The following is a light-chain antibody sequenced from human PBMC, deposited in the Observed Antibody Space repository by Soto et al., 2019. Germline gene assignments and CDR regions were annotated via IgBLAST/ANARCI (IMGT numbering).Light chain of an antibody. Sequence: QSVLTQPASVSGYPGQAITISCTGTSSDVGGYIYVSWYQQHPGKAPKLMIYEVSNRPSGVSNRFSGSKSGNTASLTISGLQAEDEADYYCSSYTISTTLVFGTGTKVTVL. V-gene: IGLV2-14*01. CDR3: SSYTISTTLV. CDR2: EVS. J-gene: IGLJ1*01. CDR1: SSDVGGYIY.